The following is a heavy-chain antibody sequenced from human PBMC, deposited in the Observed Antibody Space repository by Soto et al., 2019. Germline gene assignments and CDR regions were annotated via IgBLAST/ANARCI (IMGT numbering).Heavy chain of an antibody. CDR3: TTALRPVAVIAQYSYYSYGMDV. J-gene: IGHJ6*02. D-gene: IGHD6-19*01. V-gene: IGHV4-34*01. Sequence: SETLSLTCAVYGGSFSGYYWSWIRQPPGKGLEWIGEINHSGSTNYNPSLKSRVTISVDTSKSQFSLKLSSVTAADTAVYYCTTALRPVAVIAQYSYYSYGMDVWAQGPTVTASS. CDR2: INHSGST. CDR1: GGSFSGYY.